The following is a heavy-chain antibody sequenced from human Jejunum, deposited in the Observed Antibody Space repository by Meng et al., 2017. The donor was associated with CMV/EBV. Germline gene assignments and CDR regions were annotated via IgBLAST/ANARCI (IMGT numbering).Heavy chain of an antibody. CDR3: ATMTQNYPGRC. J-gene: IGHJ4*02. CDR1: GLTFSDHH. D-gene: IGHD5-24*01. Sequence: FVVSGLTFSDHHMSWVRQAPGKGLEWVSGISGAGDSTYYRESVKGRFTISRDNSKHTLFLQMNSLTAEDTAVYYCATMTQNYPGRCWGQGTLVTVSS. CDR2: ISGAGDST. V-gene: IGHV3-23*01.